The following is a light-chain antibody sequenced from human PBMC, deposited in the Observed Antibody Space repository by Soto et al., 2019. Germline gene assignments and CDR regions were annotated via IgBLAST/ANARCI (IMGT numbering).Light chain of an antibody. CDR2: EVT. J-gene: IGLJ3*02. Sequence: QAVVTQPASVSASPGQSITISCTGTSSDVGGYNYVSWYQQHPGKAPKLIIYEVTNRPSGVSNRFSGSKSGNTASLTISGLQAEDEADYYCSSYTSSTALDRVFGGGTKLTVL. CDR3: SSYTSSTALDRV. V-gene: IGLV2-14*01. CDR1: SSDVGGYNY.